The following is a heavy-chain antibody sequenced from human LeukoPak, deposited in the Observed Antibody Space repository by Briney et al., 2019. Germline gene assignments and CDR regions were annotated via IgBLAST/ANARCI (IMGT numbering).Heavy chain of an antibody. CDR1: GYSFTSYW. Sequence: GESLKISCKGSGYSFTSYWIGWVRQMPGKGLEWMGIIYPGDSDTRYSPSFQGQVTISADKSISTAYLQWSSLKASDTAMYYCARRGPGGAYRGGDCYFDYWGQGTLVTVSS. CDR2: IYPGDSDT. J-gene: IGHJ4*02. CDR3: ARRGPGGAYRGGDCYFDY. V-gene: IGHV5-51*01. D-gene: IGHD2-21*01.